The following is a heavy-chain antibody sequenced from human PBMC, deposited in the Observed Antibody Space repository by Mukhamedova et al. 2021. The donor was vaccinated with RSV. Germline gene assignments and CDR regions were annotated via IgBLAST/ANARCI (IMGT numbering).Heavy chain of an antibody. V-gene: IGHV4-39*01. Sequence: GWIGSTHYIGTTYYNPSLKRRLTMSVDRSQNQFSLRLTSVTASDTALYYCARHEKGWDYSANPIGNWFDPWGQGILVTVSS. CDR3: ARHEKGWDYSANPIGNWFDP. D-gene: IGHD4-11*01. CDR2: THYIGTT. J-gene: IGHJ5*02.